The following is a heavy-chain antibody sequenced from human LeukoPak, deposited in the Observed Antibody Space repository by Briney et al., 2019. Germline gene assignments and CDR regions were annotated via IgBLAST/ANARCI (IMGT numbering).Heavy chain of an antibody. D-gene: IGHD7-27*01. V-gene: IGHV4-39*01. J-gene: IGHJ4*02. CDR1: GGSISSTSYY. Sequence: PSETLSLTCIVSGGSISSTSYYWGWIRQPPGKGLEWIGSVYYSGSTYYNPSLKSRVTISVDTSKNQFSLKLSSVTAADTAVYYCARPGGLGIDHWGQGTLVTVSS. CDR2: VYYSGST. CDR3: ARPGGLGIDH.